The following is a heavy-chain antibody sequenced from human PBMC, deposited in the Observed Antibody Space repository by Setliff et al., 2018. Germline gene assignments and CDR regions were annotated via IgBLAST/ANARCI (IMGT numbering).Heavy chain of an antibody. D-gene: IGHD3-10*01. CDR2: ISGSGDST. J-gene: IGHJ4*02. CDR3: AASRAYTGAVEEWFLPKTFDF. CDR1: GFTFTHYS. V-gene: IGHV3-23*01. Sequence: GASLRLSCAASGFTFTHYSMNWVRQTPGKGLEWVSTISGSGDSTYYADSVRGRFTISRDNSKNSLYLQMNSLRAEDAALYYCAASRAYTGAVEEWFLPKTFDFWGQGSPVTVS.